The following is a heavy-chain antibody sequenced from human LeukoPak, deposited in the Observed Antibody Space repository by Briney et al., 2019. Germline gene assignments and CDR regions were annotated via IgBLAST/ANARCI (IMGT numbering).Heavy chain of an antibody. CDR1: GVSVGSGGYS. V-gene: IGHV4-30-2*01. Sequence: PSENLSLTCAVSGVSVGSGGYSWSWVRQPPGKGLEWIGYIYHSGSSFYNPSLKTRVTIPMDRSKNQISLRLTSVTAADTAVYYCAREQWLVPHYFDYWGQGTLVTVSS. J-gene: IGHJ4*02. CDR3: AREQWLVPHYFDY. D-gene: IGHD6-19*01. CDR2: IYHSGSS.